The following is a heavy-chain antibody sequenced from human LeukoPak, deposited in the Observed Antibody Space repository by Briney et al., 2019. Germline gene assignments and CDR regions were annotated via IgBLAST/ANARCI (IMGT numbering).Heavy chain of an antibody. V-gene: IGHV3-21*01. Sequence: GGSLRLSCAASGFTFSSYSMNWVRQAPGKGLEWVSSISRSSSYIYYADSVKGRFTISRDNAKNSLYLQMNSLRAEDTAVYYCARYCSSTSCYNGGFDYWGQGTLVTVSS. J-gene: IGHJ4*02. CDR2: ISRSSSYI. D-gene: IGHD2-2*02. CDR1: GFTFSSYS. CDR3: ARYCSSTSCYNGGFDY.